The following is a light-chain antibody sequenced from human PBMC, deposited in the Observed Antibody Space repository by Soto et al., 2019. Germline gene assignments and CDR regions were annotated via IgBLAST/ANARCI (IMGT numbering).Light chain of an antibody. CDR2: GAS. Sequence: DIALTQSPGPLSLSPGERATLSCKASQSVSSSYLAWYQQKPGQAPRLIIYGASSRATGIPDRFSGSGSGTDCTLTISRLEPEDVAVYYCQQYGSSPRTFGQGTKVDIK. CDR1: QSVSSSY. CDR3: QQYGSSPRT. J-gene: IGKJ1*01. V-gene: IGKV3-20*01.